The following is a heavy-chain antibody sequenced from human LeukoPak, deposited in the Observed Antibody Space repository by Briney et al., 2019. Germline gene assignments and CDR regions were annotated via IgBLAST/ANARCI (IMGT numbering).Heavy chain of an antibody. CDR2: IYPGDSDT. CDR1: GSTFTSYW. CDR3: ARSRDYGTDYYFDY. V-gene: IGHV5-51*01. Sequence: GESLKISCKGSGSTFTSYWLGWVRQMPGKGLEWMGIIYPGDSDTRYSPSFQGQVTISADKSISTAFLQWSSLKASDTAMYYCARSRDYGTDYYFDYWGQGTLVTVSS. D-gene: IGHD4-17*01. J-gene: IGHJ4*02.